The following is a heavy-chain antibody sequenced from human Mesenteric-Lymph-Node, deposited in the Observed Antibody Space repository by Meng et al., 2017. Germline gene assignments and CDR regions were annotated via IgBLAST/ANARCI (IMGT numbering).Heavy chain of an antibody. J-gene: IGHJ3*02. CDR1: GFTFSSYW. CDR3: ARLPIAAAGTFVDAFDI. Sequence: GESLKISCAASGFTFSSYWMSWVRQAPGKGLEWVANIKQDGSEKYYVDSVKGRFTISRDNAKNSLYLQMNSLRAEDTAVYYCARLPIAAAGTFVDAFDIWGRGTMVTVSS. V-gene: IGHV3-7*01. CDR2: IKQDGSEK. D-gene: IGHD6-13*01.